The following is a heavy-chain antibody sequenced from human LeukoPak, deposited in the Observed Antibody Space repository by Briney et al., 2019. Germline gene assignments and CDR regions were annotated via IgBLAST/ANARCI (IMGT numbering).Heavy chain of an antibody. CDR1: GGTFSSYA. CDR2: INSYSGGA. J-gene: IGHJ6*02. V-gene: IGHV1-2*02. CDR3: ARDFLGRINGGANYFGMGV. D-gene: IGHD4/OR15-4a*01. Sequence: ASVKVSCKASGGTFSSYAISWVRQAPGQGPEWMGCINSYSGGAHYAQKFRDRVTMTRDTSINTAYMDLSSLRSDDTAVYYCARDFLGRINGGANYFGMGVWGQGTTVIVSS.